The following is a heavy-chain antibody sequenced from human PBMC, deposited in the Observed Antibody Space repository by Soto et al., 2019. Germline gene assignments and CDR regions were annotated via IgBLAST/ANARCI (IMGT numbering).Heavy chain of an antibody. CDR3: ARCSSTSCYIMASFDY. CDR1: GFTFDDYA. CDR2: INWNGRST. Sequence: GGSLRLSCAASGFTFDDYAMSWVRQAPGKGLEWVAGINWNGRSTTYADSLKGRFTISRDNAKNSLHLQINSLRAEDTALYFCARCSSTSCYIMASFDYWGQGTLVTVSS. J-gene: IGHJ4*02. V-gene: IGHV3-20*04. D-gene: IGHD2-2*02.